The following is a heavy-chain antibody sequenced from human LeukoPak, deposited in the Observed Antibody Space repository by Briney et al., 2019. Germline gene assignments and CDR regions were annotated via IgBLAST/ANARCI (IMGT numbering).Heavy chain of an antibody. CDR3: AHRSPIGWFDP. V-gene: IGHV2-5*02. CDR2: IYWDDDK. CDR1: GFSLSTSGGG. J-gene: IGHJ5*02. Sequence: SGPTLVKPTQTLTLTCTFSGFSLSTSGGGGGWIRQPPGKALEWLALIYWDDDKRYSPSLKSRLPITKATSKTQVLLTLTNIAPVATATYYCAHRSPIGWFDPCGQGTLVPVSS.